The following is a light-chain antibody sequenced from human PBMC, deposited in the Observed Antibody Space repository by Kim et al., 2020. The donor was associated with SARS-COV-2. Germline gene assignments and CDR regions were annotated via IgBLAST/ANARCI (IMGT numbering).Light chain of an antibody. J-gene: IGLJ1*01. CDR2: RNT. Sequence: RVTISCTGSGSNLGAHYEVHWYQQLPGTAPKLLIFRNTYRPSGVPDRFSGSKSGTSASLAITGLQAEDEADYYCQSYDTRLTAYVFGSGTKVTVL. V-gene: IGLV1-40*01. CDR1: GSNLGAHYE. CDR3: QSYDTRLTAYV.